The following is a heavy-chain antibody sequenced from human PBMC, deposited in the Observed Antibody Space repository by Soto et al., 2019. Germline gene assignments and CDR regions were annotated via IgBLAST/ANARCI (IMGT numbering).Heavy chain of an antibody. Sequence: QVQLQESGPGLVKPSETLSLTCTDSGGSLSSYYWSWIRQPPGKGLAWIGYIYYSGSTNYNPSLESRVAIPVDTPKPQFSRTLLCLTAAVTAVYYCARGWSWCVDYWGQGTLVTVSS. CDR1: GGSLSSYY. V-gene: IGHV4-59*12. D-gene: IGHD6-13*01. CDR3: ARGWSWCVDY. CDR2: IYYSGST. J-gene: IGHJ4*02.